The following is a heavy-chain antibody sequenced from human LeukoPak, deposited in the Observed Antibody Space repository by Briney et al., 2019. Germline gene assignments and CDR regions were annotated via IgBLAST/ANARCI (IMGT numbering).Heavy chain of an antibody. CDR2: ISYDGSNK. D-gene: IGHD2-2*02. V-gene: IGHV3-30*14. CDR1: GFTFSSYA. Sequence: GGSLRLSCAASGFTFSSYAMHWVRQAPGKGLEWVAVISYDGSNKYYADSVKGRFTISRDISKNTLYLQMNSLRAEDTAVYYCAVHCSSTSCYTDYWGQGTLVTVSS. J-gene: IGHJ4*02. CDR3: AVHCSSTSCYTDY.